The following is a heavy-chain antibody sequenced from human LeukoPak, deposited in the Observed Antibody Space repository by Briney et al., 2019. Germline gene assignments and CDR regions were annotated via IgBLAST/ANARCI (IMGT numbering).Heavy chain of an antibody. V-gene: IGHV3-23*01. Sequence: GGSLRLSCAASGFTFSSYGMSWVRQAPGKGLEWVSHIGGSVSSMFYAASVKGRFAISRDNSKNTLFLQMNNLRVEDTAVYYCAKRGNSWDLFDYWGQGTLVTVSS. CDR2: IGGSVSSM. J-gene: IGHJ4*02. CDR3: AKRGNSWDLFDY. D-gene: IGHD6-13*01. CDR1: GFTFSSYG.